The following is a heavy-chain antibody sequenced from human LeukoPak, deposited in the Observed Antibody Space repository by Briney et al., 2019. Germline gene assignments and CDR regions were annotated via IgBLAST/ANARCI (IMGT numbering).Heavy chain of an antibody. D-gene: IGHD3-22*01. CDR1: GFTFDDYG. CDR3: AKTPADVYYDSSGTTPYYFDY. V-gene: IGHV3-20*04. J-gene: IGHJ4*02. Sequence: GGSLRLSCAASGFTFDDYGMSWVRQAPGKGLEWVSGINWNGGSTGYADSVKGRFTISRDNAKNSLYLQMNSLRAEDTAVYYCAKTPADVYYDSSGTTPYYFDYWGQGTLVTVSS. CDR2: INWNGGST.